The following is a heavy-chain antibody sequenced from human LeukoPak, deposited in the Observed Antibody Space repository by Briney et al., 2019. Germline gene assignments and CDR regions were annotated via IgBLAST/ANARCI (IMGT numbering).Heavy chain of an antibody. Sequence: GGSLRLSCVASGFTFSSYWVHWVRRAPGKGLVWVSCINSDGSITSYADSVKGRFNISRDNAKNTLYLQMNSLRAEDTAVYYCIRTRAMDVWGQGTTVTVSS. CDR2: INSDGSIT. J-gene: IGHJ6*02. CDR3: IRTRAMDV. CDR1: GFTFSSYW. V-gene: IGHV3-74*01.